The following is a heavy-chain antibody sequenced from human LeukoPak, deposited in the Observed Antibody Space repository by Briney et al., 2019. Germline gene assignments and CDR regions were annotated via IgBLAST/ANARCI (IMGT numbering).Heavy chain of an antibody. V-gene: IGHV3-74*01. Sequence: GGSLSLSCAASGFIFSDYWMHWVRQGPGKGLVWVSRIKSDGSSTSYAESVKGRFTISRDNAKNTVYVHMNSLRDEDTAVYYCARGGWYAYFLDYWGQGTLVTVSS. CDR1: GFIFSDYW. D-gene: IGHD2-2*01. CDR2: IKSDGSST. J-gene: IGHJ4*02. CDR3: ARGGWYAYFLDY.